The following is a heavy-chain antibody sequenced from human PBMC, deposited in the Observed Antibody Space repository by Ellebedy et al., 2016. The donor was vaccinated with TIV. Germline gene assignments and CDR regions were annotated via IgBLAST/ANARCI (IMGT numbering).Heavy chain of an antibody. CDR3: ASSRGWFDP. D-gene: IGHD3-10*01. Sequence: AASVKVSCKASGYTFTSYYMHWVRQAPGQGLEWMGIINPSGGSTSYAQKLQGRVTMTTDTSTSTAYMELRSLRSDDTAVYYCASSRGWFDPWGQGTLVTVSS. J-gene: IGHJ5*02. CDR2: INPSGGST. CDR1: GYTFTSYY. V-gene: IGHV1-46*04.